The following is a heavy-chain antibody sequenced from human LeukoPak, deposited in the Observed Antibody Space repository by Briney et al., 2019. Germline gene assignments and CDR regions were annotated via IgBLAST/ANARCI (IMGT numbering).Heavy chain of an antibody. Sequence: TGGSLRLSCAASGFTVSSNYMSWVRQAPGKGLEYISVVYTGGRTYYADSVKGRFTISRDNSKNMLYLQLNRLRGEDTAVYYCARLTPRTIVTSGYFDYWGQGTLVTVSS. CDR1: GFTVSSNY. D-gene: IGHD4-23*01. J-gene: IGHJ4*02. CDR2: VYTGGRT. CDR3: ARLTPRTIVTSGYFDY. V-gene: IGHV3-66*01.